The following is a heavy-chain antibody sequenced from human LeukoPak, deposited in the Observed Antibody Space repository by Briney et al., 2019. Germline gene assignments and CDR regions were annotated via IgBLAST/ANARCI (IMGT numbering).Heavy chain of an antibody. J-gene: IGHJ4*02. CDR3: AREAGCFGTTSCFERFFDF. Sequence: PRRPLRLSCGAAGFFFSDYAIHWGRQAPGKGLEWLAVITYDGNTKLYADSVRGRFTISRDNSKNTLYLQMNSLRADDTAVYYCAREAGCFGTTSCFERFFDFWGQGTLVTVSS. V-gene: IGHV3-30*04. CDR1: GFFFSDYA. D-gene: IGHD2-2*01. CDR2: ITYDGNTK.